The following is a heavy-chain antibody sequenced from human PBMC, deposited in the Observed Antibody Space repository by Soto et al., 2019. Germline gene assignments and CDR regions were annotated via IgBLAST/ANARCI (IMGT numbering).Heavy chain of an antibody. CDR3: AKDYGYCSGGSCYSSSWFDP. Sequence: QVQLVESGGGVVQPGRSLRLSCAASGFTFSSYGMHWVRQAPGKGLEWVAVISYDGSNKYYADSVKGRFTISRDNSKNTLYLHMNSLRAEDTAVYYCAKDYGYCSGGSCYSSSWFDPWGQGTLVTVSS. CDR1: GFTFSSYG. CDR2: ISYDGSNK. D-gene: IGHD2-15*01. V-gene: IGHV3-30*18. J-gene: IGHJ5*02.